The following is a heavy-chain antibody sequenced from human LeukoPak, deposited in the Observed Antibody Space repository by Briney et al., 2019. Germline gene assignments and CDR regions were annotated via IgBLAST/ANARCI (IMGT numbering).Heavy chain of an antibody. D-gene: IGHD3-10*01. CDR1: GGSISTTNYY. CDR2: MYYSGST. J-gene: IGHJ4*02. CDR3: AGHFREIPMVDC. V-gene: IGHV4-39*01. Sequence: SETLSLTCTVSGGSISTTNYYWGWIRQPPGKGLEWIGSMYYSGSTYYNPSLKSRVTMSVDTSENQFSLKLNSVTAADTAVYYCAGHFREIPMVDCWGQGTLVTVSS.